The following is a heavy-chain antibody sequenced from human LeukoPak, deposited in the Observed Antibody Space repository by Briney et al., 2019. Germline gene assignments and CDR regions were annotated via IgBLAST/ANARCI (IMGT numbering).Heavy chain of an antibody. Sequence: PSQTLSLTCTVSGGSISSGGYYWSWIRQHPGKGLEWIGYIYHNGDTYYNPSLKSRLTILVDTSKNQFSLKLTSVTAADTAVYYCARGGLGYSYGPTYWGQGTLVTVSS. CDR1: GGSISSGGYY. J-gene: IGHJ4*02. D-gene: IGHD5-18*01. CDR3: ARGGLGYSYGPTY. CDR2: IYHNGDT. V-gene: IGHV4-31*03.